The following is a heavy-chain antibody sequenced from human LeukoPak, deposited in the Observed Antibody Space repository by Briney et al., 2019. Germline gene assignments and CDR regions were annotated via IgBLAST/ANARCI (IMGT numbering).Heavy chain of an antibody. J-gene: IGHJ4*02. Sequence: PGGSLRLSCAASGFTFSDYYMSWIRQAPGKGLEWVSYISSSGSTIYYADSVKGRFTISRDNAKNSLYLQMNSLRAEDTAVYYCAKDLEVVGATRKPSPVYWGQGTLVTVSS. CDR2: ISSSGSTI. CDR1: GFTFSDYY. V-gene: IGHV3-11*04. D-gene: IGHD1-26*01. CDR3: AKDLEVVGATRKPSPVY.